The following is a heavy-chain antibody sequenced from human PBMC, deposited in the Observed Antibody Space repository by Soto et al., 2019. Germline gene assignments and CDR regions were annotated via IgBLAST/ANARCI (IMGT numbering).Heavy chain of an antibody. CDR2: IYWYGDR. Sequence: QITLKESGPTLVKPTQTLTLTCTFSGFSLTISGEGVAWIRQPPGKALEWLALIYWYGDRRYSPSLKTRLTITEVSSKSRVVLTMTNMDPLDTATYYCAHPKTSDCDDWGQGSLVTVSS. CDR1: GFSLTISGEG. V-gene: IGHV2-5*01. CDR3: AHPKTSDCDD. J-gene: IGHJ4*02.